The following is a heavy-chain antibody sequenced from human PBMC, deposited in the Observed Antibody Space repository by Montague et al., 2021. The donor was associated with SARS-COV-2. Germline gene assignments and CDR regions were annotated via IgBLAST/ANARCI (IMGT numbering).Heavy chain of an antibody. D-gene: IGHD3-3*01. J-gene: IGHJ4*03. CDR3: ARAANIRLFANSENYLDL. Sequence: SETLSLTCAVSGGSFRSYYWSWIRQSPGRGLEWIGYVNHTGSTNYNPSLKTRVTLSLDTPKNQFSLKLNSVTAADTAVYYCARAANIRLFANSENYLDLWGLGALVSVSS. V-gene: IGHV4-59*12. CDR1: GGSFRSYY. CDR2: VNHTGST.